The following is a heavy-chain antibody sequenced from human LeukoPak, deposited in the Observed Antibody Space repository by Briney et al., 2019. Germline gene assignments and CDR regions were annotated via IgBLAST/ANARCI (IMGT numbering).Heavy chain of an antibody. CDR1: GFTFDDYS. CDR2: IFWNSGTI. V-gene: IGHV3-9*01. Sequence: GGSLRLSCAASGFTFDDYSMHWVRQAPGKGLEWVSGIFWNSGTIAYADSVKGRFTISRDNAKNSLYLQMNSLQAEDTAVYYCARVGLTMDRGVVTYYYYMDVWGKGTTVIVSS. D-gene: IGHD3-10*01. CDR3: ARVGLTMDRGVVTYYYYMDV. J-gene: IGHJ6*03.